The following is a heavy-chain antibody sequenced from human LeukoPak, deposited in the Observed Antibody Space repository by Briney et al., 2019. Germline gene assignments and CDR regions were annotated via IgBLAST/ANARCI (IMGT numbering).Heavy chain of an antibody. CDR3: ARDRAGGSGFDY. CDR1: GFTVSSNS. Sequence: PGGSLRLSCAASGFTVSSNSMSWVRQAPGKGLEWVSVIYSGGSTFDADSVKGRFTISRDNSKNTLYLQMNSLRAEDTAVYYCARDRAGGSGFDYWGQGTLITVSS. CDR2: IYSGGST. V-gene: IGHV3-53*01. J-gene: IGHJ4*02. D-gene: IGHD1-1*01.